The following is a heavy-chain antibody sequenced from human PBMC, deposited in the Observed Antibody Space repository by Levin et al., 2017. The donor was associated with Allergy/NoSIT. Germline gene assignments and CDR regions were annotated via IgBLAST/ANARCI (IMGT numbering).Heavy chain of an antibody. V-gene: IGHV4-59*01. CDR1: GGSISGYY. Sequence: RASEPLSLTCTVSGGSISGYYWSWIRQPPGKGLEWIGYIYYSGSTKYNPSLKSRVTISVDASKNQFSLKLSSVTAADTAVYYCARDRTITITGETYFYGMDVWGQGTTVTVSS. CDR2: IYYSGST. CDR3: ARDRTITITGETYFYGMDV. D-gene: IGHD7-27*01. J-gene: IGHJ6*02.